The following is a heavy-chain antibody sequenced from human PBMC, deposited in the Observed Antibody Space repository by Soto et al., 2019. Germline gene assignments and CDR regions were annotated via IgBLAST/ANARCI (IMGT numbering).Heavy chain of an antibody. V-gene: IGHV1-46*01. CDR3: AIIAAAGTSELYYYYGMDV. Sequence: ASVKVSCKASGYTFTSYYMHWVRQAPGQGLEWMGIINPSGGSTSYAQKFQGRVTMTRDTSTSTVYMELSSLRSEDTAVYYCAIIAAAGTSELYYYYGMDVWGQGTTVTVS. CDR2: INPSGGST. J-gene: IGHJ6*02. CDR1: GYTFTSYY. D-gene: IGHD6-13*01.